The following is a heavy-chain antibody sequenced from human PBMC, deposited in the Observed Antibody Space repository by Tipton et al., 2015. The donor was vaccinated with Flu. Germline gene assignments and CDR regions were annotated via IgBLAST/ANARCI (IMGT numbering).Heavy chain of an antibody. V-gene: IGHV1-18*01. CDR3: ASPSIAARYDY. J-gene: IGHJ4*02. Sequence: QLVQSGAEVKKPGASVKVSCKASGYSFTNFGISWVRQAPGQGLEWMGWISAYNGNTHYAQKFQSRVTMTTDTSTSTAYMELRSLRSDDTAVYYCASPSIAARYDYWGQGTLVTVSS. D-gene: IGHD6-6*01. CDR1: GYSFTNFG. CDR2: ISAYNGNT.